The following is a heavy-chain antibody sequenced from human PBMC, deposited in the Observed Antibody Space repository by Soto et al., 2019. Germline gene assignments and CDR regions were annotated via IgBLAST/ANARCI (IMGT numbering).Heavy chain of an antibody. J-gene: IGHJ4*02. CDR1: GFTFSRYA. CDR3: ARDPLNIPDWYFDY. V-gene: IGHV3-30-3*01. CDR2: ISYDGSNK. D-gene: IGHD3-9*01. Sequence: GGSLRLSCASSGFTFSRYAMHCVRQAPGKGLEWVAVISYDGSNKYYADSVKGRFTISRDNSKNTLYLQMNSLRAEDTAVYYCARDPLNIPDWYFDYWGQGTLVTVSS.